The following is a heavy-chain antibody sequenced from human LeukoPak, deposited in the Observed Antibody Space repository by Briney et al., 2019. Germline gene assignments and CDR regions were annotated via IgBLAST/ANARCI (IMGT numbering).Heavy chain of an antibody. CDR3: VSLWGYYVRSGVSIHN. J-gene: IGHJ4*02. V-gene: IGHV3-15*01. D-gene: IGHD3-22*01. CDR2: IKSKNDGGTT. CDR1: GFTFSNDW. Sequence: GGSLRLSCAASGFTFSNDWMSWVRQAPGKGLEGVGRIKSKNDGGTTDYAAHVKGRFTIPRDDSKNTLYLQMNRQKNGLTAVYNCVSLWGYYVRSGVSIHNWGQGTMVTVSS.